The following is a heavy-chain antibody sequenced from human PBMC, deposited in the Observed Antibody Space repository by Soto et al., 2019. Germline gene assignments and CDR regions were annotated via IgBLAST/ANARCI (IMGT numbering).Heavy chain of an antibody. Sequence: GGSLRLSCAASGFTFSSYSMNWVRQAPGKGLEWVANTGSSGNEIYYVDSVKGRFTVSRDNAKKSLYLQMNSLRVEDTAVYYCVRGLYTGSPHFFYWGQGTLVTVSS. CDR1: GFTFSSYS. V-gene: IGHV3-21*04. D-gene: IGHD1-1*01. J-gene: IGHJ4*02. CDR2: TGSSGNEI. CDR3: VRGLYTGSPHFFY.